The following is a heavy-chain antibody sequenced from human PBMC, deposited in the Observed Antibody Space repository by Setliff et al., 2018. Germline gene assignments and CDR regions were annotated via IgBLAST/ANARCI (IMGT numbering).Heavy chain of an antibody. V-gene: IGHV3-7*01. CDR1: GFTFSSLW. D-gene: IGHD3-3*01. J-gene: IGHJ5*02. Sequence: GGSLRLSCAASGFTFSSLWMSWVRQAPGKGLEWVANINQGGGAQFYVDSVKGRFTISRDNAKNSLYLQMSSLRAEDTAVYYCARDVFDFRTGQADPWGQGTLGTVSS. CDR3: ARDVFDFRTGQADP. CDR2: INQGGGAQ.